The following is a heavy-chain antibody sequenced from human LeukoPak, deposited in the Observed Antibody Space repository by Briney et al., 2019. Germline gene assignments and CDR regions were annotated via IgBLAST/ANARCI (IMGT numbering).Heavy chain of an antibody. J-gene: IGHJ4*02. Sequence: TSETLSLTCTVSGGSISSYYWSWIRQPPGKGLEWIGYIYYSGSTNYNPSLKSRVTISVDTSKNQFSLKLSSVTAADTAVYYCARVRTIFDYWGQGTLVTVSS. D-gene: IGHD1-7*01. V-gene: IGHV4-59*01. CDR3: ARVRTIFDY. CDR2: IYYSGST. CDR1: GGSISSYY.